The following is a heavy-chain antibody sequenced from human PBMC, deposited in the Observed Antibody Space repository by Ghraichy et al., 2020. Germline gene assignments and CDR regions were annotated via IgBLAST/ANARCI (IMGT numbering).Heavy chain of an antibody. CDR1: GFIFDDYA. CDR2: ISGKSGAI. Sequence: SLNISCRASGFIFDDYAMHWVRHGPGRGLEWVAGISGKSGAIGYAASVRGRFTVSRDNAKNSLALHMNSLTAEDTALYFCGKDGRDEWRGPPAQYHYYIDVWGKGTTVTVS. J-gene: IGHJ6*03. CDR3: GKDGRDEWRGPPAQYHYYIDV. D-gene: IGHD3-3*01. V-gene: IGHV3-9*01.